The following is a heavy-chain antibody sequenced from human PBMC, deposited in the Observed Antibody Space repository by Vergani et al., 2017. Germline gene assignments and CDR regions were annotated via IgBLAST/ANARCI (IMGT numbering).Heavy chain of an antibody. CDR1: GFTLNTYG. J-gene: IGHJ6*01. V-gene: IGHV3-30*02. CDR2: IRYDGSSE. CDR3: ANCVIAGNVGVADFCMDV. Sequence: QVQILQSGGGVVQPGGSLILYCTLSGFTLNTYGIHRVRQAPGKGLEWVSFIRYDGSSEYCVDSVNGRFTSSRDKSQNTVNLQMYSLRTEDTAVYFCANCVIAGNVGVADFCMDVWGRGTTVTVCS. D-gene: IGHD2/OR15-2a*01.